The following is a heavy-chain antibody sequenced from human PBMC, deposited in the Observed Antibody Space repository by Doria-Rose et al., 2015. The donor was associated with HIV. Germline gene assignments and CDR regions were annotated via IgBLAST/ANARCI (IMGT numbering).Heavy chain of an antibody. CDR3: ARGLLRGGWNDVDYYYGMDV. D-gene: IGHD1-1*01. CDR1: GGSFSGYY. CDR2: INHSGST. Sequence: QMQLQQWGAGLVKPSETLSLTCAVFGGSFSGYYWSWIRQHPGKVLEWIGEINHSGSTNYKAYLKSRVTISVDTSKTLFSLKLSSVTAADTAVYYCARGLLRGGWNDVDYYYGMDVWGQGTTVTVSS. J-gene: IGHJ6*02. V-gene: IGHV4-34*01.